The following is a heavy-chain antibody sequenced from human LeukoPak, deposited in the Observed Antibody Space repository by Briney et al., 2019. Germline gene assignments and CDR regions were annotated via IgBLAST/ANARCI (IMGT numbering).Heavy chain of an antibody. CDR1: GGSISSYY. J-gene: IGHJ4*02. Sequence: PSETLSLTCTVSGGSISSYYWSRIRQPPGKGLEWIGYIYYSGSTNYNPSLKSRVTISVDTSKNQFSLQLRSVTAADTAVYYCARVGYRDYDSRGYPTGDFDYWGQGTLVTVS. CDR2: IYYSGST. V-gene: IGHV4-59*01. D-gene: IGHD3-22*01. CDR3: ARVGYRDYDSRGYPTGDFDY.